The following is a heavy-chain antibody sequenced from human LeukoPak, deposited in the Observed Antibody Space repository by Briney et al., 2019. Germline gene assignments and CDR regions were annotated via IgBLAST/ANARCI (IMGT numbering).Heavy chain of an antibody. J-gene: IGHJ4*02. CDR3: ARGLGFGELYYFDY. D-gene: IGHD3-10*01. CDR1: GGSISSSSYY. V-gene: IGHV4-39*07. Sequence: PSETLSLTCTVSGGSISSSSYYWGWIRQPPGKGLEWIGEINHSGSTNYNPSLKSRVTISVDTSKNQFSLKLSSVTAADTAVYYCARGLGFGELYYFDYWGQGTLVTVSS. CDR2: INHSGST.